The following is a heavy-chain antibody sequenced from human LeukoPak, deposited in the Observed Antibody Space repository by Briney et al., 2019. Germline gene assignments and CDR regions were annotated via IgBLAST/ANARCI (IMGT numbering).Heavy chain of an antibody. CDR2: IYSGGST. D-gene: IGHD3-3*01. CDR1: GFTVSSNY. V-gene: IGHV3-53*01. Sequence: GGSLRLSCAASGFTVSSNYMSWVRQAPGKGLEWVSVIYSGGSTYYADSVKGRFTISRDNANNSLYLQMNSLRAEDTAVYYCARSLRNAFDIWGQGTMVTVSS. CDR3: ARSLRNAFDI. J-gene: IGHJ3*02.